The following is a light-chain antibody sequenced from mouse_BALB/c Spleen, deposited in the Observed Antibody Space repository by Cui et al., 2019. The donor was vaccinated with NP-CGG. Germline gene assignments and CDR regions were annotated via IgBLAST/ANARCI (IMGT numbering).Light chain of an antibody. V-gene: IGLV1*01. CDR2: GTN. CDR3: ALWYSNHWV. J-gene: IGLJ1*01. Sequence: VFLTQQPAPTTSPGETVTLTCRSSTGAVTTTNYANWVQEKPDHLFTGLIGGTNNRVPGVPARFSGSLIGDKAALTITGAQTEDEAIYFCALWYSNHWVFGGGTKLTVL. CDR1: TGAVTTTNY.